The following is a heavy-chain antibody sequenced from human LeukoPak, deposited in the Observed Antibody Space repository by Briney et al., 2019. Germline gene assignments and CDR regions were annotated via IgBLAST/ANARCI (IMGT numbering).Heavy chain of an antibody. V-gene: IGHV3-23*01. CDR1: EFIFINYA. D-gene: IGHD2-15*01. CDR3: AKGTMASCSGASCYPLDQ. J-gene: IGHJ4*02. CDR2: ISVSGDT. Sequence: GGSLRLSCTASEFIFINYAMAWVRLAPGKGLEWVSCISVSGDTYYPDSVKGRFTISRDNSKSTLYLQMDSLRAEDTALYYCAKGTMASCSGASCYPLDQWGQGTLVTVSS.